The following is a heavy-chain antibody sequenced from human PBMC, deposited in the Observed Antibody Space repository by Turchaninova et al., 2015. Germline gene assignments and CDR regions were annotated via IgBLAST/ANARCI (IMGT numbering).Heavy chain of an antibody. Sequence: QITLTESGPTLVKPTQAPTLTCTFSGFPLSTSGVGVGWIRRPPVKTLEWLALIYWDDDKRYSPSLKSRLTITKDTSKNQVVLTMTNMDPADTATYYCAHRPLRSSSGYYYYFDYWGQGTLVTVSS. D-gene: IGHD3-22*01. CDR2: IYWDDDK. CDR1: GFPLSTSGVG. CDR3: AHRPLRSSSGYYYYFDY. J-gene: IGHJ4*02. V-gene: IGHV2-5*02.